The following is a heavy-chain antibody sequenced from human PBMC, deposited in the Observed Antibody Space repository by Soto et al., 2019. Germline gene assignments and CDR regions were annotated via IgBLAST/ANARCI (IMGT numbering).Heavy chain of an antibody. CDR2: ISGSGGST. D-gene: IGHD3-3*01. Sequence: PGGSLRLSCAASGFTFSSYAMSWVRQAPGKGLEWVSAISGSGGSTYYADSVKGRFTISRDNSKNTLYLQMNSLRSEDTAVYYCARGRGGGGITIFGVVIKRNMDVWGKGTTVTVSS. CDR3: ARGRGGGGITIFGVVIKRNMDV. V-gene: IGHV3-23*01. J-gene: IGHJ6*03. CDR1: GFTFSSYA.